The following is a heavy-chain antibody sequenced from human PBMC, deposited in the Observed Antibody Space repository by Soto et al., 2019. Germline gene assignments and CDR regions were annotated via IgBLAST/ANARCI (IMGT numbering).Heavy chain of an antibody. CDR3: ARETRLLRGSYYCSYGMGV. CDR1: GGTFSSYA. CDR2: IIPILGIA. D-gene: IGHD3-16*01. J-gene: IGHJ6*02. V-gene: IGHV1-69*10. Sequence: ASVKDSCKASGGTFSSYAISWVRRAPGQGLEWMGGIIPILGIANYAQKFQGGVTITADKSTSTAYMELSSLRSEDTAVYYCARETRLLRGSYYCSYGMGVRGPGSTVTVSS.